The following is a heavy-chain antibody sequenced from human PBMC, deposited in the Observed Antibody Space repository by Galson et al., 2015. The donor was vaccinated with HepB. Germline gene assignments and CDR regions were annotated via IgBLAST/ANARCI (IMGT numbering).Heavy chain of an antibody. CDR3: AKSVAADWYFDL. Sequence: SLRLSCAASGFTLSGYRMTWVRQAPGTGLEWVASIKQDGTDKYYVNSLKGRFFILRGNSKQVLYLQLNSLRAEDSAVYYCAKSVAADWYFDLWGRGALVTVSS. CDR2: IKQDGTDK. J-gene: IGHJ2*01. D-gene: IGHD6-19*01. V-gene: IGHV3-7*03. CDR1: GFTLSGYR.